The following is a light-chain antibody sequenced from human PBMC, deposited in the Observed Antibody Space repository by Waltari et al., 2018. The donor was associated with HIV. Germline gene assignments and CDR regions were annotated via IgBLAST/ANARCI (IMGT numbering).Light chain of an antibody. CDR2: LGS. Sequence: VMTKSPVSLPVTPGEPASIYCRSSESLLFSNGYYYLNWYLQRTGQSPQLLIYLGSSRASGVPDRFSGSGSGTDFTLKISRVEAEDVGIYYCMQTLQSVFTFGPGTRVEIK. CDR3: MQTLQSVFT. J-gene: IGKJ3*01. V-gene: IGKV2-28*01. CDR1: ESLLFSNGYYY.